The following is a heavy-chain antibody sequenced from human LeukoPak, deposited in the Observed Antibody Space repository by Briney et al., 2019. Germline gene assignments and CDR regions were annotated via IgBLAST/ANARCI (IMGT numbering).Heavy chain of an antibody. J-gene: IGHJ6*04. V-gene: IGHV3-49*04. CDR2: IRSKAYGGTT. CDR1: GFTFGDYA. D-gene: IGHD2-2*01. Sequence: GGSLRLSCTASGFTFGDYAMSWVRQAPGKGLEWVGFIRSKAYGGTTEYAASVRGRFTISRDDSKSIAYLQMNSLKTEDTAVYYCTRERDRKQRYCSSTSCYPSIYYGMDVWGKGTTVTVSS. CDR3: TRERDRKQRYCSSTSCYPSIYYGMDV.